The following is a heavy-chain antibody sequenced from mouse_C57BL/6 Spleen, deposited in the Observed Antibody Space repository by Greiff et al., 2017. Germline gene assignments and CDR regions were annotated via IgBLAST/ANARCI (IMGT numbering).Heavy chain of an antibody. J-gene: IGHJ2*01. CDR2: ISDGGSYT. Sequence: EVQGVESGGGLVKPGGSLKLSCAASGFTFSSYAMSWVRQTPEKRLEWVATISDGGSYTYYPANVKGRFTISRDTAKNNLYLQISHLKSEDTAMYYCARDREIDYFDYWGQGTTLTVSS. V-gene: IGHV5-4*01. CDR3: ARDREIDYFDY. CDR1: GFTFSSYA.